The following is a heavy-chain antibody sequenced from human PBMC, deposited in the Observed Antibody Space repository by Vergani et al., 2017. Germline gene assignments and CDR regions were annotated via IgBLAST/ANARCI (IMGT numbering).Heavy chain of an antibody. D-gene: IGHD5-12*01. CDR3: TRAQDRIMAYWFDP. CDR2: IRSKYAT. CDR1: GFTFSGSA. V-gene: IGHV3-73*02. Sequence: EVQLVESGGGLVQPGGSLKLSCAASGFTFSGSAMHWVRQASGKGLEWVGRIRSKYATAYVGSVKGRFTISRDDSKNTAYLQMNSLKTEDTAVYYCTRAQDRIMAYWFDPWGQGTLVTVSS. J-gene: IGHJ5*02.